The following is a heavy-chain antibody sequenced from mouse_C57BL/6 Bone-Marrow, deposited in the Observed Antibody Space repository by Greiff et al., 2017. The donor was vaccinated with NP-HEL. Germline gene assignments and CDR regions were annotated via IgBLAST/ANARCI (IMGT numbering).Heavy chain of an antibody. CDR2: IHPNSGST. D-gene: IGHD2-2*01. V-gene: IGHV1-64*01. CDR3: ARAIDYGSVYWDFEG. J-gene: IGHJ1*03. Sequence: QVQLQQPGAELVKPGASVKLSCKASGYTFTSYWMHWVKQRPGQGLEWIGMIHPNSGSTNYNEKFKSKATLTVDKSSSTAYMQISSLTSEDSAVYYCARAIDYGSVYWDFEGRGTGITVTV. CDR1: GYTFTSYW.